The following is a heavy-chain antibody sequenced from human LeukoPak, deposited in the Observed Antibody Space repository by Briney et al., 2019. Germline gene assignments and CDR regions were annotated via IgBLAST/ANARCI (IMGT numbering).Heavy chain of an antibody. Sequence: SETLSLTCAVYGGSFSGYYWSWIRQPPGKGLEWIGEINHSGSTNYNPPLKSRVTISVDTSKNQFSLKLSSVTAADTAVYYCARDFSTSIAALQHWGQGTLVTVSS. D-gene: IGHD6-6*01. J-gene: IGHJ1*01. CDR3: ARDFSTSIAALQH. CDR2: INHSGST. CDR1: GGSFSGYY. V-gene: IGHV4-34*01.